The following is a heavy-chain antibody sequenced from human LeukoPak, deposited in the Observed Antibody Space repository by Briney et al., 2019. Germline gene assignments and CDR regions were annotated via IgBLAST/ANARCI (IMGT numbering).Heavy chain of an antibody. CDR1: GCSISSSSYY. CDR2: IYYSGST. Sequence: PSETLSLTCTVSGCSISSSSYYWGWIRQPPGKGLEWIGSIYYSGSTYYNPSLKSRVTISVDTSKNQFSLKLSSVTAADTAVYYCARQDSYGYLLDYWGQGTLVTVSS. J-gene: IGHJ4*02. CDR3: ARQDSYGYLLDY. D-gene: IGHD5-18*01. V-gene: IGHV4-39*01.